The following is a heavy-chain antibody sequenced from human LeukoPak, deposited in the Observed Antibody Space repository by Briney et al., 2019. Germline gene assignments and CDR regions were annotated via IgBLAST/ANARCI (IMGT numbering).Heavy chain of an antibody. V-gene: IGHV4-39*01. D-gene: IGHD1-26*01. Sequence: PSETLSLTCTVSGGSISSSSYYWGWIRQPPGKGLEWIGSIYYSGSTYYNPSLKSRVTISVDTSKNQFSLKLSSVTAADTAVYYCARHVPTREGDYYGMDVWGQGTTVTVSS. CDR2: IYYSGST. J-gene: IGHJ6*02. CDR3: ARHVPTREGDYYGMDV. CDR1: GGSISSSSYY.